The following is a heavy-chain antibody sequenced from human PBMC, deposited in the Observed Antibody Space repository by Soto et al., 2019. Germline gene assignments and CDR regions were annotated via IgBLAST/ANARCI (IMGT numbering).Heavy chain of an antibody. D-gene: IGHD2-8*01. CDR1: GFTFSTYG. CDR3: ARTREMATYYLDY. J-gene: IGHJ4*02. V-gene: IGHV3-33*01. Sequence: QVQLVESGGGVVQPGRSLRLSCAASGFTFSTYGMHWVRQAPGKGLEWVAVIWYDGTNKCYADSVKGRFTISRDNSKNTRYLQRNSMRDEDTAVYCCARTREMATYYLDYWGKETRVTVSS. CDR2: IWYDGTNK.